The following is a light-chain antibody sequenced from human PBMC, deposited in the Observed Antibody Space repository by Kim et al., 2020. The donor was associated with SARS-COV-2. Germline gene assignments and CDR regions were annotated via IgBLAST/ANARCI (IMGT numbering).Light chain of an antibody. CDR2: GAS. V-gene: IGKV3-15*01. Sequence: EIVMTQSPATLSVSPGERATLSCRASQSVSSNLAWYQQKPGQAPRLLIYGASTRATGIPGRFSGSGSGTEFTLTISSLQSEDFAVYYCQQYSHWPLTFGRGTNVDIK. CDR1: QSVSSN. CDR3: QQYSHWPLT. J-gene: IGKJ4*01.